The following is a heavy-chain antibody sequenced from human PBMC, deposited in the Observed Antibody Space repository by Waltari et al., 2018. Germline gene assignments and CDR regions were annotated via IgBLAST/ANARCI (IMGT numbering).Heavy chain of an antibody. CDR2: INPRDGST. CDR3: AKDAFIVGATTMEN. D-gene: IGHD1-26*01. CDR1: GYTFNTYY. J-gene: IGHJ4*02. Sequence: QVQLVQSGAEVKKPGASVKISCKASGYTFNTYYMHWVRQTPGQGLAWMGIINPRDGSTDNAQKFQGRVTMTRDMATATVYMELSSLGSEDTAVYYCAKDAFIVGATTMENWGQGTLVTVSS. V-gene: IGHV1-46*02.